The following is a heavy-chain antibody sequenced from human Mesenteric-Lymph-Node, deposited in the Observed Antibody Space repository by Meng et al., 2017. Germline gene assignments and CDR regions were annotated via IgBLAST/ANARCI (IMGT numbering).Heavy chain of an antibody. Sequence: SETLSLTCAISGDSVSSNSAAWNWIRQSPSRGLEWLGRTYYRSKWYNDYAVSVKSRITINPDTSKNQVSLQLNSVTPEDTAVYYCARFVGATKIFDYWGQGTLVTVSS. CDR3: ARFVGATKIFDY. CDR2: TYYRSKWYN. D-gene: IGHD1-26*01. CDR1: GDSVSSNSAA. J-gene: IGHJ4*02. V-gene: IGHV6-1*01.